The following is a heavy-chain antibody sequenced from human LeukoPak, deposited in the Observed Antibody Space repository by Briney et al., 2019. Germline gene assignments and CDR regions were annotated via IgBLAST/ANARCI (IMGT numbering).Heavy chain of an antibody. CDR1: GGSISSYY. D-gene: IGHD3-3*01. CDR3: ARAPLLGIFGLDP. V-gene: IGHV4-59*01. Sequence: SETLSLTCTVSGGSISSYYWSWIRQPPGKGLDWIGYIYYSGSTNYNPSLKSRVTISVDTSKNQFSLKLSSVTAADTAVYYCARAPLLGIFGLDPWGQGTLVTVSS. CDR2: IYYSGST. J-gene: IGHJ5*02.